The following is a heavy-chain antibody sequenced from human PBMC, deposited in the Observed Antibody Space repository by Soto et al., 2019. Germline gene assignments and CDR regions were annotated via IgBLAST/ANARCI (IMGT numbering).Heavy chain of an antibody. D-gene: IGHD2-15*01. CDR3: ARSGGLDRDFNY. Sequence: ASVKVSCRAXCYTFTSYGISWVLQAPGQGLEWMGWINAYNGNTIYAQKFQDRVTITADESTSTAYMQLSSLRSGDTAVYYCARSGGLDRDFNYWGQGSLVTVSS. CDR1: CYTFTSYG. J-gene: IGHJ4*02. V-gene: IGHV1-18*01. CDR2: INAYNGNT.